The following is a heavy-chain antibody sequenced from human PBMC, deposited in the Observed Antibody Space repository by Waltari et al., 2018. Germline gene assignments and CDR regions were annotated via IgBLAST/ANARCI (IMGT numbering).Heavy chain of an antibody. D-gene: IGHD2-21*02. CDR2: INPNGGST. CDR1: RDAITEHY. J-gene: IGHJ4*02. V-gene: IGHV1-2*02. CDR3: AREYCGGDCRLFDF. Sequence: LVQSGAEVMKPGASVKVSCKVSRDAITEHYIHWVRQAPGQGLEWMGWINPNGGSTPYAQRYRGRITMTRDTSMTTSYMGLSGLRSDDTAVYYCAREYCGGDCRLFDFWGQGTLVTVSS.